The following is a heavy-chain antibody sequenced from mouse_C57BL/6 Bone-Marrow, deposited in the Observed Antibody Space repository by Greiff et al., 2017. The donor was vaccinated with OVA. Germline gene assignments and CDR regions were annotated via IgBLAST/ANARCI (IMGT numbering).Heavy chain of an antibody. CDR1: GFSLTSYG. J-gene: IGHJ1*03. V-gene: IGHV2-4*01. CDR2: IWSGGST. Sequence: QVQLQQSGPGLVQPSQSLSITCTVSGFSLTSYGVHWVRQPPGQGLEWLGVIWSGGSTDYNAAFISRLSISKDNSKSQVFFKMNSLQADDTAIYHCAKTGFITTVVATLDWYFDVWGTGTTVTVSS. CDR3: AKTGFITTVVATLDWYFDV. D-gene: IGHD1-1*01.